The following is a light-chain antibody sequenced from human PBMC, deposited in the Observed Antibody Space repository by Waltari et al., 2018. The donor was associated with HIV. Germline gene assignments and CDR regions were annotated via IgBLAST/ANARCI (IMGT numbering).Light chain of an antibody. V-gene: IGLV2-23*01. Sequence: QSALTQPASVSGSPGQSITISCTGTSSDVGTYSLVSWYQHHPGKAPKLMIYEGNKRPSGVSNRFSRSKSGNTASLTSSGLQAEDEADYYCSSYTSFSTVLFGGGTKLTVL. CDR1: SSDVGTYSL. CDR2: EGN. J-gene: IGLJ2*01. CDR3: SSYTSFSTVL.